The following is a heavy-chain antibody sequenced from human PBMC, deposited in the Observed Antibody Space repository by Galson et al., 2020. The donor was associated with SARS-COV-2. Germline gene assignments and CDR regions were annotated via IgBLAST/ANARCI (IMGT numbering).Heavy chain of an antibody. D-gene: IGHD6-19*01. J-gene: IGHJ6*02. Sequence: QAGGSLRLSCAASGFTFDDYAMHWVRQAPGKGLEWVSLISWDGGSTYYADSVKGRFTISRDNSKNSLYLQMNSLRAEDTALYYCAKDDSSGWLNYYGMDVWGQGTTVTVSS. CDR1: GFTFDDYA. CDR2: ISWDGGST. CDR3: AKDDSSGWLNYYGMDV. V-gene: IGHV3-43D*03.